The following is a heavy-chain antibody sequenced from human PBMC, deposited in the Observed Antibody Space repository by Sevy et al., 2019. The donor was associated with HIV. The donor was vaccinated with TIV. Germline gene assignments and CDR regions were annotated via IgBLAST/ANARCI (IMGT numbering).Heavy chain of an antibody. CDR2: ISNSGSTI. CDR1: GFTFSSYE. CDR3: AKRAAAGGMDV. Sequence: GGSLRLSCTASGFTFSSYEMNWVRQAPGKGLEWVSYISNSGSTIHYSDSVKGRFTISRDNAKNSLYLQMNSLRAEDTAVYYCAKRAAAGGMDVWGQGTTVTVSS. V-gene: IGHV3-48*03. J-gene: IGHJ6*02. D-gene: IGHD6-13*01.